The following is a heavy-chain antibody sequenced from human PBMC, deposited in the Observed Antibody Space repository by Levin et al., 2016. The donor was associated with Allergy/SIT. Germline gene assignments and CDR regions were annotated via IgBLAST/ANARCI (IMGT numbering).Heavy chain of an antibody. CDR1: GFTFSSYE. CDR2: ISSSGSTI. D-gene: IGHD1-26*01. J-gene: IGHJ4*02. Sequence: GGSLRLSCAASGFTFSSYEMNWVRQAPGKGLEWVSYISSSGSTIYYADSVKGRFTISRDNAKNSLYLQMNSLRAEDTAVYYCAREGQSGSSIDYWGQGTLVTVS. CDR3: AREGQSGSSIDY. V-gene: IGHV3-48*03.